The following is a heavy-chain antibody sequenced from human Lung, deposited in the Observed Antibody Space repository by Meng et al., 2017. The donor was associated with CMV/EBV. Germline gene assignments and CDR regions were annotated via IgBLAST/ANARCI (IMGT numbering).Heavy chain of an antibody. J-gene: IGHJ4*02. CDR2: IYYSGTT. D-gene: IGHD2/OR15-2a*01. CDR1: GGSIISSSYY. CDR3: ARDLGGNFYFFGY. Sequence: SXTLSLXCIVSGGSIISSSYYWGWIRQPPGKGLEWIGSIYYSGTTYYNPSLKSRITISVDTSKNQFSLKLSSVTAADTGVYYCARDLGGNFYFFGYWGQGXLVTVSS. V-gene: IGHV4-39*07.